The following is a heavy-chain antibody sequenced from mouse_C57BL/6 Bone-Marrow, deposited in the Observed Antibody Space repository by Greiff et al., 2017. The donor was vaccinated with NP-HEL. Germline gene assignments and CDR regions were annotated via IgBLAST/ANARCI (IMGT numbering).Heavy chain of an antibody. J-gene: IGHJ2*01. CDR3: ARFSTVVGAFDY. D-gene: IGHD1-1*01. CDR1: GYAFSSSW. CDR2: IYPGDGDT. Sequence: QVQLQQSGPELVKPGASVKISCKASGYAFSSSWMNWVKQRPGKGLEWIGRIYPGDGDTNYNGKFKGKATLTADKSSSTAYMQLSSLTSEDSAVYFWARFSTVVGAFDYWGQGTTLTVSS. V-gene: IGHV1-82*01.